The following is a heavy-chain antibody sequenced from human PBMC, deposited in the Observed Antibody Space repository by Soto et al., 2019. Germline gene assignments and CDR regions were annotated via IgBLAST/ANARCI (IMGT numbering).Heavy chain of an antibody. J-gene: IGHJ5*02. CDR2: ISYDGSSK. D-gene: IGHD6-19*01. V-gene: IGHV3-30-3*01. CDR3: ARDSYGSGYNWFDP. CDR1: GFTFSSYA. Sequence: GGSLRLSCAASGFTFSSYAMHWVRQAPGKGLEWVAVISYDGSSKYYADSVKGRFTISRDNSKNTLYLQMNSLRAEDTAVYYCARDSYGSGYNWFDPWGQGTLVTVSS.